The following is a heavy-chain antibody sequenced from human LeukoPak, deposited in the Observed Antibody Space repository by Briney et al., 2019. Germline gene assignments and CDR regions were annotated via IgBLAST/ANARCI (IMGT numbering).Heavy chain of an antibody. D-gene: IGHD6-19*01. CDR2: MNPNSGNT. CDR3: ARASGWVDFDY. V-gene: IGHV1-8*02. J-gene: IGHJ4*02. CDR1: GYTFTDSY. Sequence: ASVKVSCKASGYTFTDSYMHWVRQAPGQGLEWMGWMNPNSGNTGYAQKFQGRVTMTRNTSISTAYMELSSLRSEDTAVYYCARASGWVDFDYWGQGTLVTVSS.